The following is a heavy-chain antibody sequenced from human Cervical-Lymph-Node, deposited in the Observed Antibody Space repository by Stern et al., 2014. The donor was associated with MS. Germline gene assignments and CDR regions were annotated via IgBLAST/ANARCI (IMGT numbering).Heavy chain of an antibody. CDR3: ARALDTAMLHLHY. CDR2: IILFFGKA. CDR1: GGTFSSYG. D-gene: IGHD5-18*01. Sequence: VQLGESGAEVKKPGSSVKVSCKASGGTFSSYGINLVRQAPGQGIEWMGGIILFFGKAHYAQKFQGRSPITADESTSTTYMELSSLRSGDTAVYYCARALDTAMLHLHYWGQGTLVTVSS. J-gene: IGHJ4*02. V-gene: IGHV1-69*01.